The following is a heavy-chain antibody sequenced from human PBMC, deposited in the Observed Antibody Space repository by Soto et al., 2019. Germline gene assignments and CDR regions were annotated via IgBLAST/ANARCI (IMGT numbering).Heavy chain of an antibody. CDR2: VRGNGDPP. Sequence: PGGSLRLSCSASGFTFSSYAMHWVRQAPGKGLEYVSGVRGNGDPPFYADSVKGRFTISRDNSKNTLYLQMSGLSADDTAVYYCVKSRGGNNFDFFDWGPGALVTVSS. CDR3: VKSRGGNNFDFFD. J-gene: IGHJ4*02. D-gene: IGHD5-12*01. V-gene: IGHV3-64D*06. CDR1: GFTFSSYA.